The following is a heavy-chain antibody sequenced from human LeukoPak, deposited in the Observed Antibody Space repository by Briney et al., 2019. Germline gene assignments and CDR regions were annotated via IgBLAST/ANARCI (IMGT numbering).Heavy chain of an antibody. Sequence: ASVNVSCKASDYTFSRYGISWGRQAPGHGLEWMGWISAYNSNTNYAQKLQGRVTMTTDTSTSTAYMELRSLRSDDTAVYYCARARFREFDFDYWGQGTLVTVSS. CDR2: ISAYNSNT. CDR1: DYTFSRYG. J-gene: IGHJ4*02. D-gene: IGHD3-10*01. V-gene: IGHV1-18*01. CDR3: ARARFREFDFDY.